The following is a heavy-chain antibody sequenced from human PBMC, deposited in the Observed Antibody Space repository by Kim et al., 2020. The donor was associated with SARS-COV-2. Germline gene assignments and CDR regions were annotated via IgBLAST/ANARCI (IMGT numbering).Heavy chain of an antibody. D-gene: IGHD3-10*01. Sequence: SETLSLTCTVSGGSISSSSYYWGWIRQPPGKGLEWIGSIYYSGSTYYNPSLKSRVTISVDTSKNQFSLKLSSVTAADTAVYYCARHPWFGELLGLTRVGFDYWGQGTLVTVSS. CDR3: ARHPWFGELLGLTRVGFDY. CDR2: IYYSGST. J-gene: IGHJ4*02. V-gene: IGHV4-39*01. CDR1: GGSISSSSYY.